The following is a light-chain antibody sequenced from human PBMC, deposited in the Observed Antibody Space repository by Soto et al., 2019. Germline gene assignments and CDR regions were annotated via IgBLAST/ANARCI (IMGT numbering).Light chain of an antibody. Sequence: QLVLTQPPSVSGAPGQRVTISCTGNSASIGAGYDVHWYQQLPGTAPRLLIYGNNNRPSGVPDRFSGSKSGTSASLAITGLQAEDEADYYCQSYYSSLSGLGVFGGGTKVTVL. CDR1: SASIGAGYD. V-gene: IGLV1-40*01. J-gene: IGLJ3*02. CDR2: GNN. CDR3: QSYYSSLSGLGV.